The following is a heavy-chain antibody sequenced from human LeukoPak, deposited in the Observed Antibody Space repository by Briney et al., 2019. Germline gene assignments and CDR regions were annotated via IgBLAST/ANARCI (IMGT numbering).Heavy chain of an antibody. D-gene: IGHD1-20*01. CDR3: ARRRYNWNAIDY. CDR2: ISSSGNII. V-gene: IGHV3-11*01. CDR1: GFTFSDYY. J-gene: IGHJ4*02. Sequence: GGSLRLSCAASGFTFSDYYMSWIRQAPGKGLEWVSYISSSGNIIYYADSVKGRFTISRDNAKNSLYLQMNSLRAEDTAVYYCARRRYNWNAIDYWGQGTLVTVS.